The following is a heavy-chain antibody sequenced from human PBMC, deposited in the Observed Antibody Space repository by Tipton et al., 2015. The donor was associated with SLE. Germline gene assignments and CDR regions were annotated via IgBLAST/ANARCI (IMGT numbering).Heavy chain of an antibody. D-gene: IGHD6-13*01. CDR1: GFTFSAYG. J-gene: IGHJ2*01. CDR2: IRFDGTKT. CDR3: ARDGDRSHYWYFDL. Sequence: SLRLSCATSGFTFSAYGLHWVRQAPGKGLQWVTFIRFDGTKTYYTDSVKGRFTISKDSSKNTVFLQMNGLRPDDTAVYFCARDGDRSHYWYFDLWGRGTLVTVSS. V-gene: IGHV3-30*02.